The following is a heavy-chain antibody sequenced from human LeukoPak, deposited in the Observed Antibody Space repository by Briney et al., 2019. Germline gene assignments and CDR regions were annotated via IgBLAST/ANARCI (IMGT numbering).Heavy chain of an antibody. J-gene: IGHJ6*03. CDR2: ISAYNGNT. CDR1: GYTFTSYG. V-gene: IGHV1-18*01. D-gene: IGHD5-24*01. CDR3: ARDVRGGYKYYYYYMDV. Sequence: ASVKVSCKASGYTFTSYGISWVRQAPGQGLEWMGWISAYNGNTNYAQKLQGRVTMTTDTSTSTAYMELRSLRSDDTGVYYCARDVRGGYKYYYYYMDVWGKGTTVTVSS.